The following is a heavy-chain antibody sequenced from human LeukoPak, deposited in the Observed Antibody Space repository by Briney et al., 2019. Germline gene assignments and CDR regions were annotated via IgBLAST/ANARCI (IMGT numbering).Heavy chain of an antibody. CDR3: ARAIRFTINWFDL. CDR2: IYYSGST. CDR1: GGSISSGDYS. D-gene: IGHD3-10*01. J-gene: IGHJ5*02. V-gene: IGHV4-30-4*08. Sequence: TTSQTLSLTCTVSGGSISSGDYSWSWIRQPPGKGLEWIGYIYYSGSTYYNPSLKSRVTISVDTSKNQFSLKLSSVTAADTAVYYCARAIRFTINWFDLWGQGTLVTVSS.